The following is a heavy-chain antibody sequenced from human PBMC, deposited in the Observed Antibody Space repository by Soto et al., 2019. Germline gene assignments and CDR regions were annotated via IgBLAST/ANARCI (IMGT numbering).Heavy chain of an antibody. CDR2: IWYDGSNK. CDR3: ARDHHGYCSGGSCYVLYY. D-gene: IGHD2-15*01. V-gene: IGHV3-33*01. J-gene: IGHJ4*02. CDR1: GFTFSSYG. Sequence: GGSLRLSCAASGFTFSSYGMHWVRQAPGKGLEWVAVIWYDGSNKYYADSVRGRFTISRDNSKNTLYLQMNSLRAEDTAVYYCARDHHGYCSGGSCYVLYYWGQGTLVTVSS.